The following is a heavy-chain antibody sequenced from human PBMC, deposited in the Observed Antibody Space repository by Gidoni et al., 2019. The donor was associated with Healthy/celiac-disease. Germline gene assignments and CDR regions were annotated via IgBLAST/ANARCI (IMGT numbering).Heavy chain of an antibody. J-gene: IGHJ2*01. CDR1: GFTFSSYS. CDR3: ARSTAYNYGGNSGWYFDL. V-gene: IGHV3-21*01. CDR2: ISSSSSYI. D-gene: IGHD4-17*01. Sequence: EVQLVESGGGLVTPGGSLRLSCAASGFTFSSYSMNWVRQAPGKGLEWVSSISSSSSYIYYADSVKGRFTISRDNAKNSLYLQMNSLRAEDTAVYYCARSTAYNYGGNSGWYFDLWGRGTLVTVSS.